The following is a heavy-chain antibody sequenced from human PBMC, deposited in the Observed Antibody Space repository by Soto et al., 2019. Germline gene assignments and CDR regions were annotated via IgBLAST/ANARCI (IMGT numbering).Heavy chain of an antibody. D-gene: IGHD6-19*01. V-gene: IGHV1-2*02. Sequence: QVQLVQSGAELKKPGASVKVSCKASGYTFTGYYMHWVRQAPGPGLARMGWINPNTGDTNSTQKIQGSVTMTRDTSINTAYMELSSLTADDTAVYYCVKGTVALAGSLDYWGQGTLVTVSS. CDR3: VKGTVALAGSLDY. J-gene: IGHJ4*02. CDR1: GYTFTGYY. CDR2: INPNTGDT.